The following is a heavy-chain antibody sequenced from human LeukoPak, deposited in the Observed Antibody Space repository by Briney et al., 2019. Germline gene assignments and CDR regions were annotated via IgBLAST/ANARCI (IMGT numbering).Heavy chain of an antibody. CDR1: GFTVSSNS. J-gene: IGHJ4*02. Sequence: PGGSLRLSCTVSGFTVSSNSMSWVRQAPGKGLEWVSFIYSDNTRYSGSVKGRFTISRDNSKNTLYLQMNSLRAEDTAVYYCAKDPPAPFDYWGQGTLVTVSS. V-gene: IGHV3-53*01. CDR3: AKDPPAPFDY. CDR2: IYSDNT. D-gene: IGHD2-2*01.